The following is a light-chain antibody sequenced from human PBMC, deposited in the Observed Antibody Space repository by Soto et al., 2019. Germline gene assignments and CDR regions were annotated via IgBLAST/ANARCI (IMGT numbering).Light chain of an antibody. CDR2: LDSDGSH. Sequence: QLVLTQSPSASASLGVSVKLTCTLSSVHSSYAIAWHQQQPEKGPRYLMKLDSDGSHTKGDAIPDRFSGSSSGAERYLTISSLQSEDEADYYCQTWGTGIHVVFGGGTKVTVL. CDR3: QTWGTGIHVV. J-gene: IGLJ2*01. CDR1: SVHSSYA. V-gene: IGLV4-69*01.